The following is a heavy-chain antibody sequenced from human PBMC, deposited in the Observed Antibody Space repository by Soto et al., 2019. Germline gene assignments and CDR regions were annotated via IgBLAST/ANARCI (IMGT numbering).Heavy chain of an antibody. J-gene: IGHJ4*02. D-gene: IGHD6-13*01. V-gene: IGHV3-64D*08. CDR3: VKTLYTSSGRAFDY. CDR2: ISSNGGIT. CDR1: GFTFSSFT. Sequence: EVQLVESGGGLVQPGGSLRLSCSASGFTFSSFTMHWVRQAPGKGLEFVSAISSNGGITYYADSVKGRFTISRDNSTNTLYLQMSSLRAEDTAVYYCVKTLYTSSGRAFDYWGQGTLVTVSS.